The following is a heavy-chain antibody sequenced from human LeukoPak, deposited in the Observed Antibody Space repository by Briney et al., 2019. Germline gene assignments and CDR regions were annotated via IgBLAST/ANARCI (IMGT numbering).Heavy chain of an antibody. CDR2: IIPIFGTA. V-gene: IGHV1-69*13. Sequence: ASVKVSCKASGGTFSSYAISWVRQAPGQGLEWMGGIIPIFGTANYAQKFQGRVTITADESTSTAYMELSSLRSEDTAAYYCARLNLKTGTTPWGQGTLVTVSS. J-gene: IGHJ5*02. CDR1: GGTFSSYA. D-gene: IGHD1-7*01. CDR3: ARLNLKTGTTP.